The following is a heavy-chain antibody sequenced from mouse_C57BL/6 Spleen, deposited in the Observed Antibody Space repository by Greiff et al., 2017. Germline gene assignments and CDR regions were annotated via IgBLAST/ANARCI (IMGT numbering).Heavy chain of an antibody. CDR3: TTGIYYYGSSYENYAMDY. CDR2: LDPEDGDT. Sequence: EVKVVESGAELVRPGASVKLSCTASGFNIKDYYMHWVKQRPEQGLEWIGRLDPEDGDTEYAPKFQGKATMTADTSSNTAYLQLSSLTSEDTAVYYCTTGIYYYGSSYENYAMDYWGQGTSVTVSS. V-gene: IGHV14-1*01. J-gene: IGHJ4*01. D-gene: IGHD1-1*01. CDR1: GFNIKDYY.